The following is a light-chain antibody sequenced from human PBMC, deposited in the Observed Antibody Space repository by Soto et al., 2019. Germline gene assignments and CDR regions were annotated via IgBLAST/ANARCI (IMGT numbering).Light chain of an antibody. CDR3: QHYNSYSEA. CDR2: KAS. CDR1: QSISSW. J-gene: IGKJ1*01. Sequence: IHITQSRSTLSASVGDRVTITCRASQSISSWLAWYQQKPGKAPKLLIYKASTLKSGVPSRFSGSGSGTEFTLTISSLQPDDFATYYCQHYNSYSEAFGQGTKVDIK. V-gene: IGKV1-5*03.